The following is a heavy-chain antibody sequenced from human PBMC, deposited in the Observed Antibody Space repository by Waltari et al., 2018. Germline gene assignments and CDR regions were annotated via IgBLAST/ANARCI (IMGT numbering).Heavy chain of an antibody. J-gene: IGHJ2*01. D-gene: IGHD6-19*01. CDR1: GGSISSSSYY. Sequence: QLQPQESGPGLVKPSETLSLTCTVSGGSISSSSYYWGWIRQPPGKGLEWIGSIYYSGSTYYNPSLKSRVTISVDTSKNQFSLKLSSVTAADTAVYYCAGSGYSSGWSYFDLWGRGTLVTVSS. V-gene: IGHV4-39*07. CDR2: IYYSGST. CDR3: AGSGYSSGWSYFDL.